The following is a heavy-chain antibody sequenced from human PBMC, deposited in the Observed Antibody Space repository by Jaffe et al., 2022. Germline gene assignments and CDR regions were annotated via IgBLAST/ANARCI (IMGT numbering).Heavy chain of an antibody. V-gene: IGHV4-61*02. Sequence: QVQLQESGPGLVKPSQTLSLTCTVSGGSISSGSYYWSWIRQPAGKGLEWIGRIYTSGSTNYNPSLKSRVTISVDTSKNQFSLKLSSVTAADTAVYYCARDVGVAVADDYYFDYWGQGTLVTVSS. CDR1: GGSISSGSYY. CDR3: ARDVGVAVADDYYFDY. D-gene: IGHD6-19*01. CDR2: IYTSGST. J-gene: IGHJ4*02.